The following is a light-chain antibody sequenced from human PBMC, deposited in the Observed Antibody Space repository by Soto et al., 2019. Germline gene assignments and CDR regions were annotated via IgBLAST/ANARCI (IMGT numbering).Light chain of an antibody. CDR2: DAS. V-gene: IGKV1-5*01. CDR3: QQYNSYPGT. Sequence: DIQMTQSPSTLSASVGDRVTITCRASQSISSWLAWYHQKPGKAPKLLIYDASSLESGVPTRFSGSGSGTEFTLTISSLPPDDFATYYCQQYNSYPGTFGQGTKVEIK. J-gene: IGKJ1*01. CDR1: QSISSW.